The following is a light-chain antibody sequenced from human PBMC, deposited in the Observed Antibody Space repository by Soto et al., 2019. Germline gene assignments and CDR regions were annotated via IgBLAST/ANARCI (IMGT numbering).Light chain of an antibody. CDR2: KAS. CDR1: QSISSW. J-gene: IGKJ1*01. V-gene: IGKV1-5*03. CDR3: QQYNSYPWS. Sequence: DTQMTQSPSTLSASVGDRVTITCRASQSISSWLAWYQQKPGKAPNLLIFKASTLEIGVPSRFSGSGSGTEFTLTISSLQPDDFATYYCQQYNSYPWSFGQGTKVEIK.